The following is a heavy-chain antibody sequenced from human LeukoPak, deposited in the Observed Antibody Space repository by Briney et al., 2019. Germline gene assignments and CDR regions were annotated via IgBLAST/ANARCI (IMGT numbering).Heavy chain of an antibody. J-gene: IGHJ4*02. CDR3: ARHRSWYYYDSSGYLY. D-gene: IGHD3-22*01. Sequence: PSETLSLTCAVYGGSFSGYYWSWVRQPPEKGLEWIGEINHSGSTNYNPSLKSRVTISVDTSKNQFSLKLSSVTAADTAVYYCARHRSWYYYDSSGYLYWGQGTLVTVSS. CDR2: INHSGST. CDR1: GGSFSGYY. V-gene: IGHV4-34*01.